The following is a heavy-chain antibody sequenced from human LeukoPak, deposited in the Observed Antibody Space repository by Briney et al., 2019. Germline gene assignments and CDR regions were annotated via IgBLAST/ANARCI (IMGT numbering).Heavy chain of an antibody. V-gene: IGHV3-30-3*01. D-gene: IGHD3-16*01. CDR2: TSSDLNVK. CDR1: GFTFRNYV. CDR3: ARDRSGLDI. Sequence: GGSLRLSCAASGFTFRNYVIHWVRQAPGKGLEWVAVTSSDLNVKLYADSVKGRFTISRDNSRSTLYLQMNSLRAEDTAVYYCARDRSGLDIWGQGTMVTVSS. J-gene: IGHJ3*02.